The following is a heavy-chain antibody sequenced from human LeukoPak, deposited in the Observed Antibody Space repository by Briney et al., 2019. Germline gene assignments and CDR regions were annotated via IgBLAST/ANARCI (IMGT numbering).Heavy chain of an antibody. D-gene: IGHD3-3*01. CDR2: IFYTGST. Sequence: SETLSLTCTVSGGSISSYYWSWIRQPPGKGLEWIGNIFYTGSTKYNPSLKSRVTISVDTSKNQFSLKLSSVTAADTAVYYCARTRDFWSGYFDYWGQGTLVTVSS. CDR3: ARTRDFWSGYFDY. V-gene: IGHV4-59*12. J-gene: IGHJ4*02. CDR1: GGSISSYY.